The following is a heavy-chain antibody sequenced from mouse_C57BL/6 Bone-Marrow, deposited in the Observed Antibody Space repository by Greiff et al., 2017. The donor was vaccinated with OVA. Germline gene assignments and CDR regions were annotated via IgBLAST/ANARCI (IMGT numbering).Heavy chain of an antibody. CDR2: SRNKANDYTT. CDR3: ARDAGDGYSRFAY. V-gene: IGHV7-1*01. J-gene: IGHJ3*01. Sequence: EVKVVESGGGLVQSGRSLRLSCATSGFTFSDFYMEWVRQAPGQGLEWIAASRNKANDYTTEYSASVKGRFIVSRDTSPSILYLQMNALRAEDTAIYYCARDAGDGYSRFAYWGQGTLVTVSA. CDR1: GFTFSDFY. D-gene: IGHD2-3*01.